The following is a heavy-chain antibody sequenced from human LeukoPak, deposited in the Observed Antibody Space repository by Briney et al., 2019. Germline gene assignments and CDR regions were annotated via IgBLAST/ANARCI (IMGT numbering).Heavy chain of an antibody. D-gene: IGHD3-10*01. CDR3: ARDVRRYYGSGSYCDY. CDR2: ISSHGGST. V-gene: IGHV3-64*01. CDR1: GFTFSSYA. Sequence: PGGSMTLSCAAYGFTFSSYAMHCVRQPPRKGLEYVSAISSHGGSTYYANSLNGRFTISRDNSKNTFYLQVGSLRAEDMAVYYCARDVRRYYGSGSYCDYWGQGTLVTVP. J-gene: IGHJ4*02.